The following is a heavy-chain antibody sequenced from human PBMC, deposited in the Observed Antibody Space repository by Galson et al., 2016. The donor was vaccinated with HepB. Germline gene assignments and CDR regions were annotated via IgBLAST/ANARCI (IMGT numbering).Heavy chain of an antibody. D-gene: IGHD2-2*01. CDR2: ISYSGGT. V-gene: IGHV4-39*01. Sequence: ETLSLTCTVAGGSLSSSSYFWAWIRQSPVKGLEWVGSISYSGGTFYNPSLRSRLTMSLDMSKNQVSLTLRSVTAADTAIYYCVSPSHLCISINCQFDHWGQGSLVTVSS. CDR1: GGSLSSSSYF. J-gene: IGHJ4*02. CDR3: VSPSHLCISINCQFDH.